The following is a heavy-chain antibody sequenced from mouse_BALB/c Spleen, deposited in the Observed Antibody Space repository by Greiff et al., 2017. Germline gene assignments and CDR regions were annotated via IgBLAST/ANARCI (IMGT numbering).Heavy chain of an antibody. J-gene: IGHJ3*01. D-gene: IGHD1-1*01. Sequence: DVKLQESGPGLVKPSQSLSLTCSVTGYSITSGYYWNWIRQFPGNQLEWMGYISYDGSNNYNPSLKNRISITRDTSKNQFFLKLNSVTTEDTATYYCARDGSLAYWGQGTLVTVSA. CDR1: GYSITSGYY. V-gene: IGHV3-6*02. CDR2: ISYDGSN. CDR3: ARDGSLAY.